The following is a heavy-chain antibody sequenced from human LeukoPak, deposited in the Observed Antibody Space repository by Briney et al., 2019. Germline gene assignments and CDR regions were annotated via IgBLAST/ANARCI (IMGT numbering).Heavy chain of an antibody. Sequence: SETLSLTCTVSGGSVSSGSYYWSWIRQPPGKGLEWIGYIYYSGITNFNPSLKSRVTISVDTSKKQFSLKLSSVTAADTAVYYCARVSVDDYFDYWGQGTLVTVSS. CDR1: GGSVSSGSYY. CDR2: IYYSGIT. D-gene: IGHD6-19*01. V-gene: IGHV4-61*01. CDR3: ARVSVDDYFDY. J-gene: IGHJ4*02.